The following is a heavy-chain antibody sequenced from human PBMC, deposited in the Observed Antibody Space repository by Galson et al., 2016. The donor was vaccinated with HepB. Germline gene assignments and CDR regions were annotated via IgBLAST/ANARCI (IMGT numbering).Heavy chain of an antibody. CDR1: GFTFSSYA. Sequence: SLRLSCAASGFTFSSYAMHWVRQAPGKGLEWVAVISYDGSNKYYAGSVKGRFTISRDKSKNTLYLQMDSLRAEDTAVYYCAKGAILACGRDCYVHYWGQGTLVTVSS. V-gene: IGHV3-30-3*01. J-gene: IGHJ4*02. D-gene: IGHD2-21*02. CDR2: ISYDGSNK. CDR3: AKGAILACGRDCYVHY.